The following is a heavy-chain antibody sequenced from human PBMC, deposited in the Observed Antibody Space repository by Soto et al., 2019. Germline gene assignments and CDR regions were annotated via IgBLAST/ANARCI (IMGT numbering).Heavy chain of an antibody. CDR2: ISSSSSYI. V-gene: IGHV3-21*01. Sequence: EVQLMESGGGMVKPGGSLRLSCAASGFTFSSYSMNWVRQAPGKGLEWVSSISSSSSYIYYGDSVKGRFTISRANANNSMYRQMDTLRAEDTAVYYCARDDTQQWGANIVRYFDYWGRGTLVAVTS. CDR3: ARDDTQQWGANIVRYFDY. CDR1: GFTFSSYS. D-gene: IGHD6-19*01. J-gene: IGHJ4*01.